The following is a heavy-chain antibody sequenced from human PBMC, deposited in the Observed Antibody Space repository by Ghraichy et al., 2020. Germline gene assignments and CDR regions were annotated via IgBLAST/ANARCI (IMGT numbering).Heavy chain of an antibody. CDR3: AREGRFGELFPFDY. J-gene: IGHJ4*02. CDR1: GFTFSSYS. D-gene: IGHD3-10*01. V-gene: IGHV3-21*01. Sequence: GGSLRLSCAASGFTFSSYSMNWVRQAPGKGLEWVSSISSSSSYIYYADSVKGRFTISRDNAKNSLYLQMNSLRAEDTAVYYCAREGRFGELFPFDYWGQGTLVTVSS. CDR2: ISSSSSYI.